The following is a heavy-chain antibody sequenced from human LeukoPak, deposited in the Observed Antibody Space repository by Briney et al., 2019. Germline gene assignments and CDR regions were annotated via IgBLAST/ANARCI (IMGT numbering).Heavy chain of an antibody. CDR2: IYYSGST. CDR1: GGSISSSSYY. D-gene: IGHD2-2*01. CDR3: ARGEEYCSSTSCYYPPFGP. Sequence: SETLSLTCTVSGGSISSSSYYWGWIRQPPGKGLEWLGSIYYSGSTYYNPSLKSRVTISVDTSKNQFSLKLSSVTAADTAVYYCARGEEYCSSTSCYYPPFGPWGQGTLVTVSS. V-gene: IGHV4-39*07. J-gene: IGHJ5*02.